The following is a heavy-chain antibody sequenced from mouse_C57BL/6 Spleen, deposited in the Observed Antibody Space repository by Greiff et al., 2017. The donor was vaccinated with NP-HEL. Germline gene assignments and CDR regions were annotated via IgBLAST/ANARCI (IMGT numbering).Heavy chain of an antibody. CDR2: ISNLAYSI. CDR1: GFTFSDYG. J-gene: IGHJ3*01. Sequence: EVQGVESGGGLVQPGGSLKLSCAASGFTFSDYGMAWVRQAPRKGPEWVAFISNLAYSIYYADTVTGRFTISRENAKNTLYLEMSSLRSEDTAMYYCARQGIYYDYDGFAYWGQGTLVTVSA. V-gene: IGHV5-15*01. CDR3: ARQGIYYDYDGFAY. D-gene: IGHD2-4*01.